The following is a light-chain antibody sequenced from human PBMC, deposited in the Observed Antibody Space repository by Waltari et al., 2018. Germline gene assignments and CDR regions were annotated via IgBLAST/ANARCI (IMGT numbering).Light chain of an antibody. CDR1: SSDVGGYNS. J-gene: IGLJ3*02. Sequence: QSALTQPASVSGSPGQSITLSCTGTSSDVGGYNSVSWYQQHPGKAPKLMIYEVSNRPSGVSNRFSGSKSGNTASLTISGLQAEDEADYYCSSYTSSSNGVFGGGTKLTVL. CDR2: EVS. CDR3: SSYTSSSNGV. V-gene: IGLV2-14*01.